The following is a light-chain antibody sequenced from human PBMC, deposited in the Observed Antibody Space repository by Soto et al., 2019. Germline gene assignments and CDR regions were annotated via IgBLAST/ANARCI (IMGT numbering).Light chain of an antibody. V-gene: IGLV4-60*02. Sequence: QLVRTQSSSASASLGSSVKSTCTLSSGHSSYIIAWHQQQPGKAPRYLMKLEGSGSYNKGSGVPDRFSGSSSGADRYLTISNLQFEDEADYYCETWDSNTLWVFGGETKLTVL. J-gene: IGLJ3*02. CDR2: LEGSGSY. CDR3: ETWDSNTLWV. CDR1: SGHSSYI.